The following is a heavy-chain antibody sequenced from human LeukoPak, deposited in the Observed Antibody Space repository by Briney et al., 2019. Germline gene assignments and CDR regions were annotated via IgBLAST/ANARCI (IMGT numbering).Heavy chain of an antibody. J-gene: IGHJ4*02. Sequence: SGGSLRLSCAASGFTFSSYSMNWVRQAPGKGLEWVSAISGSGGSTYYADSVKGRFTISRDNSKNTLYLQMNSLRAEDTAVYYCATGLYSGSYSGFDYWGQGTLVTVSS. CDR3: ATGLYSGSYSGFDY. CDR1: GFTFSSYS. CDR2: ISGSGGST. D-gene: IGHD1-26*01. V-gene: IGHV3-23*01.